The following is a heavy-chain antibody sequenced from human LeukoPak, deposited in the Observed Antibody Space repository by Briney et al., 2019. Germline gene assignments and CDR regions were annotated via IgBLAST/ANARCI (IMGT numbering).Heavy chain of an antibody. CDR2: IKQDGSEK. J-gene: IGHJ4*02. CDR1: GFTVSSNY. D-gene: IGHD2-2*01. V-gene: IGHV3-7*01. CDR3: SYCSSTSCLDY. Sequence: GGSLRLSCAASGFTVSSNYMSWVRQAPGKGLEWVANIKQDGSEKYYVDSVKGRFTISRDNAKNSLYLQMNSLRAEDTAVYYCSYCSSTSCLDYWGQGTLVTVSS.